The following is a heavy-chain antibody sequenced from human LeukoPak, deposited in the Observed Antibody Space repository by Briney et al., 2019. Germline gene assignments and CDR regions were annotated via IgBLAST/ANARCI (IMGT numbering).Heavy chain of an antibody. CDR3: AKGRNYDFWSGYYIQDY. D-gene: IGHD3-3*01. V-gene: IGHV3-23*01. CDR1: GFTFSSYA. CDR2: ISGSGGST. Sequence: GGSLRLSCAASGFTFSSYAMSWVRQAPGKGLEWVSAISGSGGSTYYADSVKGRFTISRDNSKNTLYLQMNSLRAEDTAVYYCAKGRNYDFWSGYYIQDYWGQGTLVTVSS. J-gene: IGHJ4*02.